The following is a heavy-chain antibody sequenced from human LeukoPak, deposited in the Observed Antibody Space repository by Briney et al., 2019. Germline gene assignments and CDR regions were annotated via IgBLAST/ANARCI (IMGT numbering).Heavy chain of an antibody. CDR3: AKDVGGYNYFDY. V-gene: IGHV3-23*01. D-gene: IGHD5-24*01. CDR2: ISGSGGST. CDR1: GFTFSSYA. Sequence: GGSLRLSCAASGFTFSSYAMSWVRQAPGKGLERVSAISGSGGSTYYADSVKGRFTISRDNSKNTLYLQMNSLRAEDTAVYYCAKDVGGYNYFDYWGQGTLVTVSS. J-gene: IGHJ4*02.